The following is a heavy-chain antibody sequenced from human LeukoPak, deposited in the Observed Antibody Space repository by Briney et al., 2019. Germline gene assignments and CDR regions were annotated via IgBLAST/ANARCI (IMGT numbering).Heavy chain of an antibody. CDR1: GYTFTSYD. V-gene: IGHV5-51*01. D-gene: IGHD3-3*01. Sequence: KVSCKASGYTFTSYDINWVRQATGQGLEWMGIIYPGDSDTRYSPSFQGQVTISADKSISTAYLQWGSLKASDTAMYYCARLQYVLRFSPYYYGMDVWGQGTTVTVSS. CDR2: IYPGDSDT. J-gene: IGHJ6*02. CDR3: ARLQYVLRFSPYYYGMDV.